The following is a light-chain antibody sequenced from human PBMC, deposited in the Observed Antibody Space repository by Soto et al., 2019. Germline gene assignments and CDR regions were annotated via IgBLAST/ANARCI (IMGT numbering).Light chain of an antibody. CDR2: GAS. J-gene: IGKJ1*01. Sequence: EIVLTQSPGTLSLSPGERATLSCRASQSVSSSYLAWYQQKPGQAPRLLICGASSRATGIPDRFSGSGSGTDFTLTISRLEPEDFAVYYCQQYGSSPPQTFGQGTKVDIK. CDR1: QSVSSSY. V-gene: IGKV3-20*01. CDR3: QQYGSSPPQT.